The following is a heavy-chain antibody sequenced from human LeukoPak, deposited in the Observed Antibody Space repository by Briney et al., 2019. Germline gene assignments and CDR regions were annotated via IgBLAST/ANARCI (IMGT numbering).Heavy chain of an antibody. CDR3: ARVQHEWLMDY. V-gene: IGHV3-7*01. D-gene: IGHD3-3*01. CDR1: GFTFSSYW. Sequence: GGSLRLSCAASGFTFSSYWMTWVRQAPGKGLGWVANIKQDGSEKYYVDSVKGRFTISRDNAKNSLYLQMNSLRAEDTAVYYCARVQHEWLMDYWGQGTLVTVSS. CDR2: IKQDGSEK. J-gene: IGHJ4*02.